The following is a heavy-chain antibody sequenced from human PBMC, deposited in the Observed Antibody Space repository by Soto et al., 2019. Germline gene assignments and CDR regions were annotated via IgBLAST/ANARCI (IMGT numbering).Heavy chain of an antibody. CDR2: ISGSGGST. Sequence: GGSLRLSCAASGFTFSIYAMSWVRQAPGKGLEWVSAISGSGGSTYYADSVKGRFTISRDNSKNTLYLQMNSLRAEDTAVYYCASHDYGDYCLNYWGQGTLVTVPS. CDR3: ASHDYGDYCLNY. V-gene: IGHV3-23*01. CDR1: GFTFSIYA. D-gene: IGHD4-17*01. J-gene: IGHJ4*02.